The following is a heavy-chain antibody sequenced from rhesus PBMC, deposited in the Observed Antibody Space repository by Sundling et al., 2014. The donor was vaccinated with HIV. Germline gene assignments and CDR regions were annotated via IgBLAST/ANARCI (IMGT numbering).Heavy chain of an antibody. D-gene: IGHD4-23*01. J-gene: IGHJ4*01. CDR2: IYGGTGST. Sequence: QVQLQESGPGLVRPSETLSLTCAVSGGSFSGYFWGWIRQPPGKGLEWIGYIYGGTGSTYYNPSLKSRVTISKDTSKNHFSLKVRSLTAADTAVYYCARDVNTLTSYWGQGLLVTVSS. V-gene: IGHV4-165*01. CDR1: GGSFSGYF. CDR3: ARDVNTLTSY.